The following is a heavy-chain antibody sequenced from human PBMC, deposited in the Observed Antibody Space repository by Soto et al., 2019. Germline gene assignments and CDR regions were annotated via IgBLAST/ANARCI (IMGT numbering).Heavy chain of an antibody. CDR2: IIPIFGTA. Sequence: GASVKVSCKASGGTFSSYAISWVRQAPGQGLEWMGGIIPIFGTANYAQKFQGRVTITADESTSTAYMELSSLRSEDTAVYYCAIDCSSTSCYTSRPRSWGQGTLVTVSS. CDR1: GGTFSSYA. V-gene: IGHV1-69*13. J-gene: IGHJ4*02. CDR3: AIDCSSTSCYTSRPRS. D-gene: IGHD2-2*02.